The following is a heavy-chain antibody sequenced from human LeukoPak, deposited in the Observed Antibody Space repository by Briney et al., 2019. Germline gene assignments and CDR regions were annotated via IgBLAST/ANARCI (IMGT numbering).Heavy chain of an antibody. D-gene: IGHD1-1*01. V-gene: IGHV3-23*01. Sequence: GGSLRLSCAASGLTFSSYSMNWVRQAPGKGLEWVSAISDSGGSTYYADSVKGRFTISRDNSKSTLYLQMNSLRAEDTAVYYCAKDYPENDKGDYWGQGTLVTVSS. CDR2: ISDSGGST. J-gene: IGHJ4*02. CDR3: AKDYPENDKGDY. CDR1: GLTFSSYS.